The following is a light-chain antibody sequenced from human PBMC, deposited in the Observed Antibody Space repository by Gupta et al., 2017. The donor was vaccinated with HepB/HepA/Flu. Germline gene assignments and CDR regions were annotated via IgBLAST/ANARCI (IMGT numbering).Light chain of an antibody. V-gene: IGKV1-39*01. CDR2: AAS. Sequence: DIQMTQSPSSLSASVGERVTITCRASQSIGIYLNWYQEKPGKAPKVLIYAASTLQSGVPSRFSGSGSGTDFTLTISSLQPEDFATYYCQQSSNIPRTLGQGTKVEIK. J-gene: IGKJ1*01. CDR3: QQSSNIPRT. CDR1: QSIGIY.